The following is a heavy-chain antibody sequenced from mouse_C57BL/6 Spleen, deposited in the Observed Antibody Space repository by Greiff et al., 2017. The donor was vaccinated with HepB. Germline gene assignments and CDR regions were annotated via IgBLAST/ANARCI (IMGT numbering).Heavy chain of an antibody. J-gene: IGHJ1*03. V-gene: IGHV1-52*01. CDR2: IDPSDSET. CDR3: ASSSHPYWYFDV. D-gene: IGHD1-1*01. CDR1: GYTFTSYW. Sequence: QVQLQQPGAELVRPGSSVKLSCKASGYTFTSYWMHWVKQRPIQGLEWIGNIDPSDSETHYNQKFKDKATLTVDKSSSTAYMQLSSLTSDDSAVYYCASSSHPYWYFDVWGTGTTVTVSS.